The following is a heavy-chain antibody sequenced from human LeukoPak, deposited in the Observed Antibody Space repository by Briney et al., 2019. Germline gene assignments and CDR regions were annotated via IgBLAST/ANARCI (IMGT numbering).Heavy chain of an antibody. D-gene: IGHD2-8*01. CDR2: ISSSGDTI. CDR3: STDPRLLMY. J-gene: IGHJ4*01. Sequence: PGGSLRLSCAASGFSFRNYEMNWVRQAPGKGLEWVSYISSSGDTIYYADSVKGRFTISRDNAKNSLYLQMNSLRPEDTALYYCSTDPRLLMYWGHGTLVTVSS. CDR1: GFSFRNYE. V-gene: IGHV3-48*03.